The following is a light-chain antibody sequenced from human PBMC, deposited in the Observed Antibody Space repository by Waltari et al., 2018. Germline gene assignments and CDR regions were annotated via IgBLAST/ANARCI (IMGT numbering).Light chain of an antibody. CDR3: QQGSIWPLT. Sequence: EIVLTQSPVTLSLSPGERATLSCRASQSVSTHLAWYQQKPGQAPRLLIYDASNRATGIPGRFSGSGSGTDFTLTISSLEPEEFAVYYCQQGSIWPLTFGGGTKVEIK. V-gene: IGKV3-11*01. CDR1: QSVSTH. J-gene: IGKJ4*01. CDR2: DAS.